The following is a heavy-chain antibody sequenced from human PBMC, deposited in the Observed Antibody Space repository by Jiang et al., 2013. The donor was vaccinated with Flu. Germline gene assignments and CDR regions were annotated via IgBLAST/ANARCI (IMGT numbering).Heavy chain of an antibody. CDR1: GFTFNDYS. D-gene: IGHD3-22*01. Sequence: VQLVESGGGLVQPGGSLRLSCAASGFTFNDYSMIWVRQAPGKGLEWVSYISRSSSTTYADSVKGRFTISRGNAENSLYLQMSSLRDEDTAVYYCARVHSSGYYVSDYWGQGTLVTVSS. J-gene: IGHJ4*02. CDR3: ARVHSSGYYVSDY. CDR2: ISRSSSTT. V-gene: IGHV3-48*02.